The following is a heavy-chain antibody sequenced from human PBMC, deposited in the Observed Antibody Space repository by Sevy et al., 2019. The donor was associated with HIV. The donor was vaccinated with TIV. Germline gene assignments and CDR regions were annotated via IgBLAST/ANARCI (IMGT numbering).Heavy chain of an antibody. D-gene: IGHD3-10*01. CDR3: ARGRGGGYYGSGSYGY. Sequence: ASVKVSCKASGYTFTSYGISWVRQAPGQGLEWMGWISAYNGNTNYAQKLQGRVTMTTDTSTSTAYMELRSLRSDDTPVYYCARGRGGGYYGSGSYGYWGQGTLVTVSS. V-gene: IGHV1-18*01. CDR2: ISAYNGNT. J-gene: IGHJ4*02. CDR1: GYTFTSYG.